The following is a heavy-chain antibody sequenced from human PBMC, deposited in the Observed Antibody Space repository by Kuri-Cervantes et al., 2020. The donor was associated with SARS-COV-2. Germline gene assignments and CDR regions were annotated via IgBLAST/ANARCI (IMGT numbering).Heavy chain of an antibody. D-gene: IGHD4-17*01. CDR2: ISYDGSNK. CDR1: GFTFSSYA. CDR3: ASGETTSFY. J-gene: IGHJ4*02. V-gene: IGHV3-30-3*01. Sequence: GESLKISCAASGFTFSSYAMHWVRQAPGKGLEWVAVISYDGSNKYYADSVKGRFTISRDNSKNTLYLQMNSLRPADTAVYECASGETTSFYWGQGTRVTVSS.